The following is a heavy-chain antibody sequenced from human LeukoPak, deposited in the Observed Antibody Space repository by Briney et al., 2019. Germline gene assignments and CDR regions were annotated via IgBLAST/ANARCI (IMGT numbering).Heavy chain of an antibody. D-gene: IGHD1-26*01. CDR3: ARLIRISEWELLRYYFDY. V-gene: IGHV4-59*01. CDR1: GGSISSYY. Sequence: SETLSLTCTVSGGSISSYYWSWIRQPPGKGLEWIGYIYYSGSTNYNPSLKSRVTISVDTSKNRFSLKLSSVTAADTAVYYCARLIRISEWELLRYYFDYWGQGTLVTVSS. J-gene: IGHJ4*02. CDR2: IYYSGST.